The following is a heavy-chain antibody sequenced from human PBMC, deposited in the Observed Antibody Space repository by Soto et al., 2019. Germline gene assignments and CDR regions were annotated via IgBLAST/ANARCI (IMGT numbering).Heavy chain of an antibody. CDR1: GGTFSSYA. Sequence: ASVKVSFKASGGTFSSYAISWVRQAPGQGLEWMGGIIPIFGTANYAQKFQGRVTITADESTSTAYMELSSLRSEDTAVYYCARVTAANSEFDYWGQGTLVTVSS. J-gene: IGHJ4*02. V-gene: IGHV1-69*13. CDR3: ARVTAANSEFDY. CDR2: IIPIFGTA. D-gene: IGHD1-1*01.